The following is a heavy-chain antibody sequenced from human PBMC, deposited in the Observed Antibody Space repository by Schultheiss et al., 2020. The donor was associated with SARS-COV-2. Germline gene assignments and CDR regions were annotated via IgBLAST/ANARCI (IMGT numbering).Heavy chain of an antibody. J-gene: IGHJ6*02. V-gene: IGHV4-61*01. CDR1: GGSVSSGSYY. CDR3: ARGTSITIFGVVQESGYGMDV. Sequence: SETLSLTCTVSGGSVSSGSYYWSWIRQPPGKGLEWIGYIYYSGSTNYNPSLKSRVTISVDTSKNQFSLKLSSVTAADTAVYYCARGTSITIFGVVQESGYGMDVWGQGTTGTVAS. CDR2: IYYSGST. D-gene: IGHD3-3*01.